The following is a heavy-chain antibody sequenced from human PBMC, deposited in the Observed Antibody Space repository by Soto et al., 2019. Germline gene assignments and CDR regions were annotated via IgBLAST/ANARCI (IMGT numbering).Heavy chain of an antibody. J-gene: IGHJ4*02. Sequence: GGSLRLSCAASGFTFSSYWMSWVRQAPGKGLEWGANIKQDGSEKYYVDSVKGRFTISRDNAKNSLYLQMNSLRAEDTAVYYCARVTGTTYPHFDYWGQGTLVTVSS. CDR2: IKQDGSEK. V-gene: IGHV3-7*01. CDR1: GFTFSSYW. D-gene: IGHD1-7*01. CDR3: ARVTGTTYPHFDY.